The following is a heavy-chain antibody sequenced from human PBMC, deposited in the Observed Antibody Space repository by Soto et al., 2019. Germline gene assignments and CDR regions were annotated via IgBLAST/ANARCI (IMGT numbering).Heavy chain of an antibody. CDR1: GFTFTSSA. Sequence: QMQLVQSGPEVKKPGTSVKVSCKASGFTFTSSAVQWVRQARGQRLEWIGWIVVGSGNTNYAQKFQARVTITRDMSTSTAYMELSSLRSEDTAVYYCAAEPLNRIVATMGGDYWGQGTLVTVSS. D-gene: IGHD5-12*01. V-gene: IGHV1-58*01. CDR3: AAEPLNRIVATMGGDY. CDR2: IVVGSGNT. J-gene: IGHJ4*02.